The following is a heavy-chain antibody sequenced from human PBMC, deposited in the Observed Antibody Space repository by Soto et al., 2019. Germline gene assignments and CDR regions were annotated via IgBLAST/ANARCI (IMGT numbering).Heavy chain of an antibody. J-gene: IGHJ3*02. V-gene: IGHV3-21*01. D-gene: IGHD3-10*02. Sequence: PGGSLRLSCAASGFTFSSYSMNWVRQAPGKGLEWVSSISSSSSYIYYADSVKGRFTISRDNAKNSLYLQMNSLRAEDTAVYYCATSYVSVGAFDIWGQGTMVTVSS. CDR1: GFTFSSYS. CDR3: ATSYVSVGAFDI. CDR2: ISSSSSYI.